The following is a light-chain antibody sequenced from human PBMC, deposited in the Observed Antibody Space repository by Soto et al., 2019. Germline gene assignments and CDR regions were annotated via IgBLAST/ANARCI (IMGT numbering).Light chain of an antibody. CDR3: KQATQFRRT. V-gene: IGKV2-24*01. CDR1: QSLVHSDGNTY. CDR2: EIS. Sequence: DIVMTQTPLSSPVTLGQPASISCRSSQSLVHSDGNTYLTWLRQRPGQPPRLLIYEISRRFSGVPDKISGSGRETQCTLSISRLEAEDVGVYYCKQATQFRRTFGHGTKVEIK. J-gene: IGKJ1*01.